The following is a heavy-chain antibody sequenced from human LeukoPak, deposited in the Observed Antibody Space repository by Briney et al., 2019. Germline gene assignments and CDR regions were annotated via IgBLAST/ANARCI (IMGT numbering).Heavy chain of an antibody. CDR3: ARVGGPYYYDSSGYGGDY. CDR2: IIPIFGTA. D-gene: IGHD3-22*01. CDR1: GGTFSSYA. Sequence: SVKVSCKASGGTFSSYAISWVRQAPGQGLEWMGGIIPIFGTANYAQKFQGRVTITADESTSTAYMELSSLRSEDTAVHYCARVGGPYYYDSSGYGGDYWGQGTLVTVSS. V-gene: IGHV1-69*13. J-gene: IGHJ4*02.